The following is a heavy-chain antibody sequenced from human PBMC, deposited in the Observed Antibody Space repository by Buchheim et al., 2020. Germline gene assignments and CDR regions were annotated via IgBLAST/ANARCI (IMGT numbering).Heavy chain of an antibody. CDR1: GGSITSRIYY. Sequence: QLQLQESGPGLVKPSETLSLTCTVSGGSITSRIYYWGWFRQPPGKGLEWIGSTSYSGSTSHNPSLQSRVTVSLDPLENQVSLKLTSVTAADTAVYYCATTPYSSRWPEPDYWGQGAL. D-gene: IGHD6-13*01. J-gene: IGHJ4*02. CDR2: TSYSGST. V-gene: IGHV4-39*01. CDR3: ATTPYSSRWPEPDY.